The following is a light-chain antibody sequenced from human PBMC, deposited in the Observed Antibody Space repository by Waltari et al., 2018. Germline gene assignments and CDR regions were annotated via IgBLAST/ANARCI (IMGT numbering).Light chain of an antibody. Sequence: QSALTQPASVSGSPGQSITISCTGTSSDVGAYDFVSLYQRSPGKGPKLLISQGNKRPAGVSSRFSGAKSGHTASLAISGLQAEDEADYFCCSYARYSTPSWIFGGGTKLTVL. J-gene: IGLJ2*01. CDR3: CSYARYSTPSWI. CDR1: SSDVGAYDF. CDR2: QGN. V-gene: IGLV2-23*01.